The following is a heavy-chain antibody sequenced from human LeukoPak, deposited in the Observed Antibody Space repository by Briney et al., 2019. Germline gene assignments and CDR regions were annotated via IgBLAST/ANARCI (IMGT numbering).Heavy chain of an antibody. D-gene: IGHD3-22*01. J-gene: IGHJ4*02. CDR3: ARDGGYYYDTSAFSVYFDY. CDR1: GFTFSTYW. Sequence: GGSLRLSCAASGFTFSTYWMTWVRQAPGKGLEWVANIKQDGSEKYYVDSLKGRFTISRDNAKNSLFLQMNSLRAEDTAVYYCARDGGYYYDTSAFSVYFDYWGQGTLVTVSS. CDR2: IKQDGSEK. V-gene: IGHV3-7*01.